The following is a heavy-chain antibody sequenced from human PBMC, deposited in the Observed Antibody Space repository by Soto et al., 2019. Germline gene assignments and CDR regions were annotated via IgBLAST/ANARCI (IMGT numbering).Heavy chain of an antibody. CDR1: GGSISSYY. CDR2: IYYSGST. CDR3: ARLDDSSGYLMFY. D-gene: IGHD3-22*01. J-gene: IGHJ4*02. Sequence: ASETLSLTCTVSGGSISSYYWSWIRQPPGKGLEWIGYIYYSGSTNYNPSLKSRVTISVDTSKNQFSLKLSSVTAADTAVYYCARLDDSSGYLMFYWGQGTLVTVS. V-gene: IGHV4-59*01.